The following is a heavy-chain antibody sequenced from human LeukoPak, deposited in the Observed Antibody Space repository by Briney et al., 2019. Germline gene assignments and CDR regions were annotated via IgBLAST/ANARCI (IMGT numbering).Heavy chain of an antibody. Sequence: PSETLSLTCTVSGGSISSYYWSWIRQPPGKGPEWIGYIYYSGSTNYNPSLKSRVTISVDTSKNQFSLRLSSVTAADTAVYYCASHYADSADPYTFDIWGLGTMVTVSS. D-gene: IGHD2-21*01. J-gene: IGHJ3*02. CDR1: GGSISSYY. V-gene: IGHV4-59*08. CDR3: ASHYADSADPYTFDI. CDR2: IYYSGST.